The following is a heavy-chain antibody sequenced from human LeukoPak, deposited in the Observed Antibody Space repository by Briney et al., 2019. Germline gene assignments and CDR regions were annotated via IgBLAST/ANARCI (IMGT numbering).Heavy chain of an antibody. D-gene: IGHD6-19*01. Sequence: ASVKVSCKASGYTFTGYYMHWVRQAPGQGLEWMGWINPNSGGTNYAQKFQGRVTMTRDTSISTAYMELSRLRSDDTAVYYCARVRSSGWGANDAFDIWGQGTMVTVSS. CDR1: GYTFTGYY. J-gene: IGHJ3*02. CDR3: ARVRSSGWGANDAFDI. CDR2: INPNSGGT. V-gene: IGHV1-2*02.